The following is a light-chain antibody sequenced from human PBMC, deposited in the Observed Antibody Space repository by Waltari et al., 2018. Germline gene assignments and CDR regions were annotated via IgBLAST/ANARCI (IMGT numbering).Light chain of an antibody. V-gene: IGLV3-19*01. Sequence: SSELTQDPAVSVALGQTVRITCQGDSLRRYYASWYQQRPGQAPILVLYGQDNRPSGIPDRFSGSTSGNTASLTITGAQAEDEAYYYCLSRDTSSTRLFGGGTRLTV. CDR1: SLRRYY. CDR3: LSRDTSSTRL. J-gene: IGLJ2*01. CDR2: GQD.